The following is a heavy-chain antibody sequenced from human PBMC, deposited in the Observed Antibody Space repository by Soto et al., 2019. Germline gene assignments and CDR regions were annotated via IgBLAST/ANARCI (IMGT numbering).Heavy chain of an antibody. V-gene: IGHV2-5*02. CDR2: IYWDDDK. Sequence: QITLKESAPTRVKPTQTLTLTCTFSGFSLTSRPMGVGWIRQPPGKALEWLAFIYWDDDKRYSPSLRSRLTITKDTSGHQVVLTMTNMDPVDTATYYCAHRLSGYNWNGGYFDYWGQGALVTVSS. CDR3: AHRLSGYNWNGGYFDY. D-gene: IGHD1-1*01. J-gene: IGHJ4*02. CDR1: GFSLTSRPMG.